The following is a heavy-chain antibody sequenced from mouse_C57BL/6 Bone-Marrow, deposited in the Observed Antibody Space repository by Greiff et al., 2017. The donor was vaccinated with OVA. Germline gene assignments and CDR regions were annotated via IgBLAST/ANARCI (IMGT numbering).Heavy chain of an antibody. Sequence: EVQGVESGAELVRPGASVKLSCTASGFNIKDDYMHWVKQRPEQGLEWIGWIDPENGDTEYASKFKGKATITADTSSNTAYLQLSSLTSEDTAVYYGTTSPYDGYYVWFAYWGQGTLVTVSA. CDR3: TTSPYDGYYVWFAY. CDR1: GFNIKDDY. V-gene: IGHV14-4*01. CDR2: IDPENGDT. J-gene: IGHJ3*01. D-gene: IGHD2-3*01.